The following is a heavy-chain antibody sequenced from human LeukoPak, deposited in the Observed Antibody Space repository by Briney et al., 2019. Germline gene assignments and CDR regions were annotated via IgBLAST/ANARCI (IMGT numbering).Heavy chain of an antibody. CDR2: IYTSGST. V-gene: IGHV4-61*02. D-gene: IGHD3-16*01. CDR3: ARALSWGYSSFDY. CDR1: GCSISSGSYY. Sequence: SQTLSLTCTVSGCSISSGSYYWGWMPQPAGKGLEWIRRIYTSGSTNYNPSLKSRVTISVDTSKNQFSLKRSSVTAADTAVYYCARALSWGYSSFDYWGQGTLVTVSS. J-gene: IGHJ4*02.